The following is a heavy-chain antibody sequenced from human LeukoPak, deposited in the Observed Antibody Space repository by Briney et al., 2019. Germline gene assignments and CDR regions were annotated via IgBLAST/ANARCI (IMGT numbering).Heavy chain of an antibody. CDR3: AREGHGGQLIPFDY. Sequence: SVTVSCKASGGTFSSYAISWVRQAPGQGLEWMGGIIPIFGTANYAQKFQGRVTITADESTSTAYMELSSLRSEDTAVYYCAREGHGGQLIPFDYWGQGTLVTVSS. CDR2: IIPIFGTA. D-gene: IGHD5-24*01. J-gene: IGHJ4*02. V-gene: IGHV1-69*13. CDR1: GGTFSSYA.